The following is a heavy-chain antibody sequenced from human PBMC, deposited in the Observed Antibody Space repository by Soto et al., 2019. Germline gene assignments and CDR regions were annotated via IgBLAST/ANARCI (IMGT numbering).Heavy chain of an antibody. D-gene: IGHD6-19*01. CDR2: ISYDGSNK. V-gene: IGHV3-30-3*01. CDR1: GFTFSSYA. CDR3: ARNSDSRGWHYFDY. J-gene: IGHJ4*02. Sequence: QVQLVESGGGVVQPGRSLRLSCAASGFTFSSYAMHWVRQAPGKGLEWVAVISYDGSNKYYADSVKGRFTISRDNSKNTLYLQMNSLRSEDTAVYYCARNSDSRGWHYFDYWGQGTLVTVSS.